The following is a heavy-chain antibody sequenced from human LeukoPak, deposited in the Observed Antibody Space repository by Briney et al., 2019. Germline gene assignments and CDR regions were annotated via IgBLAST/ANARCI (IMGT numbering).Heavy chain of an antibody. V-gene: IGHV3-30*18. CDR1: GFTFSSYG. D-gene: IGHD3-22*01. Sequence: GGSLRLSCAASGFTFSSYGMHWVRQAPGKGLEWVAVISYDGSNKYYADSVEGRFTISRDNSKNTLYLQMSSLRAEDTAVYYCAKDRFFHDSSGFVYFQHWGQGTLVTVSS. J-gene: IGHJ1*01. CDR2: ISYDGSNK. CDR3: AKDRFFHDSSGFVYFQH.